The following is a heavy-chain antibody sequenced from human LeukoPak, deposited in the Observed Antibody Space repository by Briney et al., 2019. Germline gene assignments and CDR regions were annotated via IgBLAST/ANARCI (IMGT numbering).Heavy chain of an antibody. CDR3: ARLGAGPTYYDFWSGYSSFYFDY. J-gene: IGHJ4*02. CDR2: ISSSGNT. CDR1: GGSTSSGNYY. D-gene: IGHD3-3*01. Sequence: SETLSLTCTVSGGSTSSGNYYWGWIRQPPGKGLEWIGGISSSGNTYYNPSLKSRITISIDTSKNHFSLKLSSVTAADTAVYYCARLGAGPTYYDFWSGYSSFYFDYWGQGTLVTVSS. V-gene: IGHV4-39*02.